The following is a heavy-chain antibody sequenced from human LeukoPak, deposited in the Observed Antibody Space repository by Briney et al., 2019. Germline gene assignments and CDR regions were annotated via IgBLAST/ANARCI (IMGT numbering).Heavy chain of an antibody. CDR3: AELGITMIGGV. Sequence: GGSLRLSCAASGFTFSSYSMNWVRQAPGKGLEGVSYISSSGSTIYYADSVKGRFTISRDNAKNSLYLQMNSLRAEDTAVYYCAELGITMIGGVWGKGTTVTISA. J-gene: IGHJ6*04. CDR1: GFTFSSYS. CDR2: ISSSGSTI. V-gene: IGHV3-48*04. D-gene: IGHD3-10*02.